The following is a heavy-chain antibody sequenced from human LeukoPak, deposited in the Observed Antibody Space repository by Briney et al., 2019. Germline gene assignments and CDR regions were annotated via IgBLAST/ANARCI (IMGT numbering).Heavy chain of an antibody. Sequence: SEKVSCKASGGTFSSYAISWVRQAPGQGLEWMGGIIPIFGTANYAQKFQGRVTITADESTSTAYMELSSLRSEDTAVYYCAREPDCSGGSCYPAANWFDPWGQGTLVTVSS. CDR2: IIPIFGTA. J-gene: IGHJ5*02. CDR1: GGTFSSYA. CDR3: AREPDCSGGSCYPAANWFDP. D-gene: IGHD2-15*01. V-gene: IGHV1-69*13.